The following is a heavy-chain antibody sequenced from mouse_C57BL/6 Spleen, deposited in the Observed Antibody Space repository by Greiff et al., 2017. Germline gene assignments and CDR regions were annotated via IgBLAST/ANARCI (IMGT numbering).Heavy chain of an antibody. V-gene: IGHV2-2*01. J-gene: IGHJ3*01. CDR3: ARSPDGKFAY. Sequence: VQLQQSGPGLVQPSQSLSITCTVSGFSLTSYGVHWVRQSPGKGLEWLGVIWSGGSTDYNAAFISRLSISKDNSKSQVFFKMNSLQADDTAIYYCARSPDGKFAYWGQGTLVTVSA. CDR1: GFSLTSYG. CDR2: IWSGGST.